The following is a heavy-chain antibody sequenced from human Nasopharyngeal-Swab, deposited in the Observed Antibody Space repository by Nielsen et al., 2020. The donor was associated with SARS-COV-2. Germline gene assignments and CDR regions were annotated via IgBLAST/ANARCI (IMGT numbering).Heavy chain of an antibody. CDR3: AKWSHYDFWSGYSN. CDR1: GFTFSSYA. J-gene: IGHJ4*02. Sequence: GESLKISCADSGFTFSSYAMSWVRQAPGKGLEWVSVIYSGGSSTYYADSVKGRFTISRDNSKNTLYLQMNSLRAEDTAVYYCAKWSHYDFWSGYSNWGQGTLVTVSS. D-gene: IGHD3-3*01. CDR2: IYSGGSST. V-gene: IGHV3-23*03.